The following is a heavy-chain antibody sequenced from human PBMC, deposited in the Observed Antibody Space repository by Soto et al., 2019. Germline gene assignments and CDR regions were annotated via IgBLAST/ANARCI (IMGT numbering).Heavy chain of an antibody. J-gene: IGHJ4*02. V-gene: IGHV3-21*01. CDR2: ISSSSSYI. CDR1: VFTFSSYS. D-gene: IGHD2-2*01. CDR3: ARDYQDIVVVPAMYYFDY. Sequence: LRLSCAASVFTFSSYSMNWVRQAPGKGLEWVSSISSSSSYIYYADSVKGRFTISRDNAKNSLYLQMNSLRAEDTAVYYCARDYQDIVVVPAMYYFDYWGQGTLVTV.